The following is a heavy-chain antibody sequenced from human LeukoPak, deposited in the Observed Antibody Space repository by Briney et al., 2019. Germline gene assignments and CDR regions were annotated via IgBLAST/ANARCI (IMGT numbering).Heavy chain of an antibody. V-gene: IGHV4-34*01. CDR3: ARKGYSSGWYGY. Sequence: SETLPLTCAVYGGSFSGYYWSWIRQPPGKGLEWIGEINHSGSTNYNPSLKSRVTISVDTSKNQFSLKLSSVTAADTAVYYCARKGYSSGWYGYWGQGTLVTVSS. D-gene: IGHD6-19*01. CDR1: GGSFSGYY. J-gene: IGHJ4*02. CDR2: INHSGST.